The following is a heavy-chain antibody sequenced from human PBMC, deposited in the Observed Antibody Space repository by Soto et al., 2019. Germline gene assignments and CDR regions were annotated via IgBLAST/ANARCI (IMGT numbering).Heavy chain of an antibody. CDR2: ISAYNGNT. V-gene: IGHV1-18*01. D-gene: IGHD3-3*01. Sequence: ASVKVSCKASGYTFTSYGISWVRQAPGQGLEWMGWISAYNGNTNYAQKLQGRVTMTTDTSTSTAYMELRSLRSDDTAVYYCARGKFWSGYGYYYGTDDWCQGTTVTVSS. CDR3: ARGKFWSGYGYYYGTDD. CDR1: GYTFTSYG. J-gene: IGHJ6*02.